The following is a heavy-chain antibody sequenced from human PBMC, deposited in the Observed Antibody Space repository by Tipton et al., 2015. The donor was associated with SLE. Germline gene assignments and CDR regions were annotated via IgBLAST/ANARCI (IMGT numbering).Heavy chain of an antibody. CDR2: INHSGST. J-gene: IGHJ6*02. Sequence: GLVKPSETLSLTCAVYGVSFSDYYWSWIRQPPGKGLEWIGEINHSGSTNYNPSLKSRVTISVDTSKNQFSLKLSSVTAADTAVYYCATLVGDYESGDYGMDVWGQGTTVTVSS. CDR1: GVSFSDYY. V-gene: IGHV4-34*01. CDR3: ATLVGDYESGDYGMDV. D-gene: IGHD4-17*01.